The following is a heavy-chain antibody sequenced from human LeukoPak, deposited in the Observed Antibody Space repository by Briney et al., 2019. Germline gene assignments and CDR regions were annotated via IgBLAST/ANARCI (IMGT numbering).Heavy chain of an antibody. CDR2: ISPDGNIT. J-gene: IGHJ4*02. CDR1: GFTLSNYW. D-gene: IGHD2-15*01. V-gene: IGHV3-74*01. Sequence: PGGSLRLSCAASGFTLSNYWLHWVRQAPGEGLVWVSQISPDGNITPYADSVKGRFTISRDNSKNTLYLKMNALKAEDTAVYFCARVCSPIRCPPDYWGQGSLVPVSS. CDR3: ARVCSPIRCPPDY.